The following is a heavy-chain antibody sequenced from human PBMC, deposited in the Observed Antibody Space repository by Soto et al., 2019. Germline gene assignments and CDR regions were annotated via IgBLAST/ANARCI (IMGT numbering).Heavy chain of an antibody. D-gene: IGHD1-1*01. V-gene: IGHV3-53*01. Sequence: GGSLRLSCAASGFTVSSNYMSWVRQAPGKGLEWVSVIYSGGSTYYADSVKGRFTVSRDNSKNTLYLQMNSLRAEDTAVYYCAREGSAGTFYAFDSRGQGTMVTVSS. J-gene: IGHJ3*02. CDR1: GFTVSSNY. CDR3: AREGSAGTFYAFDS. CDR2: IYSGGST.